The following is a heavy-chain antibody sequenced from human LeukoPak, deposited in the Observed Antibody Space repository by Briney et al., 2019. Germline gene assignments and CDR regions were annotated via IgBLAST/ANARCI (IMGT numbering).Heavy chain of an antibody. CDR1: GFTFSSYW. V-gene: IGHV3-7*01. D-gene: IGHD6-19*01. CDR3: ARDISPAAQWLVFGAFDI. CDR2: IKQDGSEK. Sequence: GGSLRLSCAASGFTFSSYWMSWVRQAPGKGLEGVANIKQDGSEKYYVVSVKGRFTISRDNAKNSLYLQMNRLRAEDTAVYYCARDISPAAQWLVFGAFDIWGQGTMVTVSS. J-gene: IGHJ3*02.